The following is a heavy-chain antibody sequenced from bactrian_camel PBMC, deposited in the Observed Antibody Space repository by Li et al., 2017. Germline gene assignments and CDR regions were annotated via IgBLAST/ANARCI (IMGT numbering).Heavy chain of an antibody. J-gene: IGHJ4*01. Sequence: DVQLVESGGGSVQAGGSLRLSCAVSGLQLLCAGWFRQAPSREREGVAAVDSDGTTASYADSVKGRFTISKDSATNTLYLQMTNLSPEDTATYYCMPDLCWVPPSGGGAHRNKYRGQGTQVTVS. V-gene: IGHV3S42*01. CDR2: VDSDGTTA. D-gene: IGHD7*01. CDR3: MPDLCWVPPSGGGAHRNKY. CDR1: GLQLLC.